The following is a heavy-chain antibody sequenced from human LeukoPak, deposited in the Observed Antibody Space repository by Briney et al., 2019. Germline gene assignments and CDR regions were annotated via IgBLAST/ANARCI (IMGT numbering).Heavy chain of an antibody. V-gene: IGHV3-30*18. CDR3: AKAPGYPAGTPLRYYYGMDV. CDR1: GFTFSSYG. Sequence: GGSLRLSCAASGFTFSSYGMHWVRQAPGKGLEWVAVISYDGSNKYYADSVKGRFTISRDNSKNTLYLQMNSLRAEDTAVCYCAKAPGYPAGTPLRYYYGMDVWGKGTTVTVSS. J-gene: IGHJ6*04. D-gene: IGHD6-13*01. CDR2: ISYDGSNK.